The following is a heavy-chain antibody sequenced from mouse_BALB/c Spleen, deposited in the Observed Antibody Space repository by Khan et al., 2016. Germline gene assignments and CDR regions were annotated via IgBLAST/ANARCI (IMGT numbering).Heavy chain of an antibody. CDR1: GYTFTSYW. J-gene: IGHJ4*01. CDR2: INPSTGYT. Sequence: QVRLQQSGAELAKPGASVKMSCKASGYTFTSYWMHWVKQRPGQGLEWIGYINPSTGYTEYNQKFKDKATLTADKSSSTAYMQLSSLTSEDSAVYYCATSYSYGSSYCAMDYWGQGASLTVSS. CDR3: ATSYSYGSSYCAMDY. D-gene: IGHD1-1*01. V-gene: IGHV1-7*01.